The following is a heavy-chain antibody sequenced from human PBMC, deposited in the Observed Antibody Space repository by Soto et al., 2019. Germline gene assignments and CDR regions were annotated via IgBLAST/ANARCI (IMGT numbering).Heavy chain of an antibody. CDR1: GYTFTSYG. V-gene: IGHV1-18*01. Sequence: QVQLVQSGAEVKKPGAPVRVSCKASGYTFTSYGISWVGRPPGQGLEWMGGISAYNGKTNYAKKLQGRVTMTTDTSTSTAYMELRSLRSDDTAVYYCARDRGVVPAFFDYWGQGTLVTVSS. J-gene: IGHJ4*02. CDR3: ARDRGVVPAFFDY. CDR2: ISAYNGKT. D-gene: IGHD2-2*01.